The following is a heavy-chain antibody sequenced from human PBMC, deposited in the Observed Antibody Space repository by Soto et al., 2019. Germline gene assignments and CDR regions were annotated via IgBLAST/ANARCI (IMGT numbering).Heavy chain of an antibody. CDR2: ISSRDRAM. D-gene: IGHD6-19*01. CDR1: GFTFKDYY. CDR3: AREMATSGWFQNYYYLGMDV. V-gene: IGHV3-11*01. Sequence: LRLSCAASGFTFKDYYMSWIRQAPGRGLEWIAYISSRDRAMYADSVQGRFTISRDNANSSLFLQMNSLRADDTAVYYCAREMATSGWFQNYYYLGMDVWGQGTTVAVYS. J-gene: IGHJ6*02.